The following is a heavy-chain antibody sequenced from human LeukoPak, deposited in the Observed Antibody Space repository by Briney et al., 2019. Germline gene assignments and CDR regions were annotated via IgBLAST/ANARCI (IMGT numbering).Heavy chain of an antibody. J-gene: IGHJ4*02. V-gene: IGHV3-33*01. CDR3: ARDRLTGDNFDY. CDR1: GFTFSSYG. Sequence: GGSLRLSCAASGFTFSSYGMHWVRQAPGKGLEWVAVIWYDGSNKYYADSVMGRFTISRDNSKNTLYLQMNSLRAEDTAVYYCARDRLTGDNFDYWGQGTLVTVSS. CDR2: IWYDGSNK. D-gene: IGHD7-27*01.